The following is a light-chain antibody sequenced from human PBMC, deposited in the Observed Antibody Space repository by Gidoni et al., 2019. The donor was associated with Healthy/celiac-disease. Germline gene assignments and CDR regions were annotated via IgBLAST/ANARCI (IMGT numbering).Light chain of an antibody. CDR2: CAS. CDR1: QSVLYSSNNKSY. CDR3: QQHYSTPFT. V-gene: IGKV4-1*01. J-gene: IGKJ4*01. Sequence: DIVIHQPSDSPAVSRGEGSTTNCKSSQSVLYSSNNKSYLAWYQQKPGQTPKLLIYCASTRESGVPARFSGSGSGTDFTLTISSLQAEDVAVYYCQQHYSTPFTFGGGTKVEIK.